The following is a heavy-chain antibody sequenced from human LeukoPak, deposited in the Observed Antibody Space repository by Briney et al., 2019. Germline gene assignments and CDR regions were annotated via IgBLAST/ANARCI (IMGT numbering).Heavy chain of an antibody. V-gene: IGHV3-43D*03. Sequence: GGSLRLSCAASGFTFDDYAMHWVRQAPGKGLEWVSLISWDGGSTYYADSVKGRFTISRDNAKNSLYLQMNSLRAEDTAVYYCARDDYDYVWGSYRRLDAFDIWGQGTMVTVSS. CDR3: ARDDYDYVWGSYRRLDAFDI. CDR1: GFTFDDYA. D-gene: IGHD3-16*02. CDR2: ISWDGGST. J-gene: IGHJ3*02.